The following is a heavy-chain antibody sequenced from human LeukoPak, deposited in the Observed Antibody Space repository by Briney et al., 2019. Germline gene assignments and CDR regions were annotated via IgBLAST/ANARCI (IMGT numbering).Heavy chain of an antibody. CDR2: INHSGST. J-gene: IGHJ5*02. D-gene: IGHD3-16*01. CDR1: GGSFSGYY. CDR3: ARDDSSGEYWFDP. Sequence: PSETLSLTCAVYGGSFSGYYWSWIRQPPGKGLEWIGEINHSGSTNYNPSLKSRVTISVDTSKNQFSLKLSSVTAADTAVYYCARDDSSGEYWFDPWGQGTLVTVSS. V-gene: IGHV4-34*01.